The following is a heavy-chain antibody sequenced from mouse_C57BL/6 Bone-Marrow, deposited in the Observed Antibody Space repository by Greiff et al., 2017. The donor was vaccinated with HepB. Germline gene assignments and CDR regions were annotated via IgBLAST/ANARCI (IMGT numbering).Heavy chain of an antibody. D-gene: IGHD4-1*01. CDR2: IYPGSGST. V-gene: IGHV1-55*01. Sequence: QVQLQQPGAELVKPGASVKMSCKASGYTFTSYWITWVKQRPGQGLEWIGDIYPGSGSTNYNEKFKSKATLTVDTSSSTAYMQLSSLTSEDSAVYYCARYLVTGTGGDYFDYWGQGTTLTVSS. CDR3: ARYLVTGTGGDYFDY. J-gene: IGHJ2*01. CDR1: GYTFTSYW.